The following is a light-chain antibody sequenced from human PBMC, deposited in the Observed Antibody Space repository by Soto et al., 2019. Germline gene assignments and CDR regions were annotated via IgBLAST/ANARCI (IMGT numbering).Light chain of an antibody. CDR3: QQSYSNPLT. CDR2: AAS. J-gene: IGKJ4*01. Sequence: DIQMTQSPSSLSASVGDTVIITCRASETITRYLNWYQSKPGKAPRLLISAASSLQSGVPSRFSGSYSGTDFTLTISSLQPEDFATYYCQQSYSNPLTFGGGTKVDMK. V-gene: IGKV1-39*01. CDR1: ETITRY.